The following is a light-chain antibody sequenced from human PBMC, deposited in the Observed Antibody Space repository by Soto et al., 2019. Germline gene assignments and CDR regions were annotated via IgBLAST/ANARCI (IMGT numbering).Light chain of an antibody. J-gene: IGLJ1*01. CDR1: SSDVGGYNY. V-gene: IGLV2-8*01. CDR3: SSYAGSNNFV. Sequence: QSVLTQPASVSGSPGQSITLSCTGTSSDVGGYNYVSWYQQHPGKAPKLMIYEVSERPSGVPDRFSGSKSSNTASLTVSGLQAEDEADYYCSSYAGSNNFVFGTGTKVT. CDR2: EVS.